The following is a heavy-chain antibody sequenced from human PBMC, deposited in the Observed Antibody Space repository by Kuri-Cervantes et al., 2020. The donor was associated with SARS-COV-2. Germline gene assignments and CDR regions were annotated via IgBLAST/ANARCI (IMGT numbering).Heavy chain of an antibody. D-gene: IGHD6-13*01. V-gene: IGHV6-1*01. Sequence: SETLSLTCANSGDSVSSNSVAWNWIRQSPSRGLEWLGRTFYRSKWYNDYAVSVKSRITINPDTSKNQFSLQLNSVTPEDTAVYYCARDRDLAGGMDVWGQGTTVTVSS. CDR3: ARDRDLAGGMDV. J-gene: IGHJ6*02. CDR1: GDSVSSNSVA. CDR2: TFYRSKWYN.